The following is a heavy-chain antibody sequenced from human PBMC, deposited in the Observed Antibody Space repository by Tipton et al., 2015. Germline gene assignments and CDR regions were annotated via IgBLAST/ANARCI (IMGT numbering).Heavy chain of an antibody. Sequence: TLSLTCSVSGASVSTGFYYWTWIRQPPGKGLEWIGYIFVPGSTNFNPPLRSRVTITVDTSKTQFSLGLMSVTAADTAMYYCARGQDETTFGEYFTHWGQGSLVTVSS. D-gene: IGHD3-16*01. CDR2: IFVPGST. CDR1: GASVSTGFYY. V-gene: IGHV4-61*01. CDR3: ARGQDETTFGEYFTH. J-gene: IGHJ1*01.